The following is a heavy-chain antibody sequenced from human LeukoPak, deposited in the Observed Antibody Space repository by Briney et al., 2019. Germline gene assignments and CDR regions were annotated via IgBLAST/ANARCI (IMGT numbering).Heavy chain of an antibody. J-gene: IGHJ5*02. CDR3: AKPGGYSSSWYFPVNWFDP. CDR1: GFTFSSYA. Sequence: GGSLRLSCAASGFTFSSYAMSWVRQAPGKGLEWVSAISGSGGSTYYADSVKGRFTISRDNSKNTLYLQMNSLRAEDTAVYYCAKPGGYSSSWYFPVNWFDPWGQGTLVTVSS. D-gene: IGHD6-13*01. V-gene: IGHV3-23*01. CDR2: ISGSGGST.